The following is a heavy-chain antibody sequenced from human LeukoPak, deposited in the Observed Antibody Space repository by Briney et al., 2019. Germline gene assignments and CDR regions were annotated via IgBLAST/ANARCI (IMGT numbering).Heavy chain of an antibody. CDR1: GGSISSDRHY. Sequence: SETLSLTCTVSGGSISSDRHYWVWIRQPPGKGLVWIGSIFHTGSAHYNPSLESRVTLSVDTSNNQFSLNLRSVTAADTALYYCARRRAMVATKFDSWGQGTRVTVSS. D-gene: IGHD5-12*01. J-gene: IGHJ5*01. CDR2: IFHTGSA. V-gene: IGHV4-39*01. CDR3: ARRRAMVATKFDS.